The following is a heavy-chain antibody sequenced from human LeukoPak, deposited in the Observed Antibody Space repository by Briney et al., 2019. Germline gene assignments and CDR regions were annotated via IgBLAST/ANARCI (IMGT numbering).Heavy chain of an antibody. V-gene: IGHV3-23*01. J-gene: IGHJ4*02. CDR2: ISGTGVST. CDR1: GFTFSSYA. D-gene: IGHD2-2*01. CDR3: AKALRFTSRHGFDG. Sequence: GGSLRFSCAAYGFTFSSYALKWVRQARRKGLEWVSVISGTGVSTYYADSVKGRFTISRDNSKNTLFLQMNSLRAEDTAIYYCAKALRFTSRHGFDGWGRGTLVTVSS.